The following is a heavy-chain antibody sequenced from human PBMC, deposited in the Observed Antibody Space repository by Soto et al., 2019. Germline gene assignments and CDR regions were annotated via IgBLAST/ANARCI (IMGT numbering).Heavy chain of an antibody. CDR3: ASDGEYAHYYGMDV. CDR1: GFTFSSYA. D-gene: IGHD4-17*01. J-gene: IGHJ6*02. CDR2: IWYDGSNK. V-gene: IGHV3-33*01. Sequence: QVQVVESGGGVVQPGRSLRLSCAASGFTFSSYAMHWVRQGPGKGLEWVAVIWYDGSNKYYADSVKGRFTISRDNSKNTVYLQMNSLRAEDTAVYYCASDGEYAHYYGMDVWGQGTTVTVSS.